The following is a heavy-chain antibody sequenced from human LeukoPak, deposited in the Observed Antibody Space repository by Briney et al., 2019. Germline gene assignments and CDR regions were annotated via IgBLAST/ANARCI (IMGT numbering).Heavy chain of an antibody. CDR2: IYYSGST. CDR1: GGSISSGDYY. Sequence: TLSLTCTVSGGSISSGDYYWIWIRQPPGKGPEWIGYIYYSGSTYYNPSLKSRVTISGDTSKNQFSLKVNSVAAADTAVYYCARGSWSSSIDYWGQGTLVTVSS. J-gene: IGHJ4*02. CDR3: ARGSWSSSIDY. D-gene: IGHD6-6*01. V-gene: IGHV4-30-4*01.